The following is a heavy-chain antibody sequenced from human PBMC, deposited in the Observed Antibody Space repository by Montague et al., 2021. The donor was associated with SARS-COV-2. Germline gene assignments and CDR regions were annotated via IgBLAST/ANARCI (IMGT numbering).Heavy chain of an antibody. CDR2: MHFTGKT. Sequence: SETLSLTCSVSGDAITNHYWSWIRQPAGKGLEWTGRMHFTGKTNFSPFFSSRLTMSADTSKNQFSLKLTSVTAADTAIYFCARDRFDFGAGRPGTIDFWGQGTLVTVSS. J-gene: IGHJ4*02. CDR3: ARDRFDFGAGRPGTIDF. CDR1: GDAITNHY. D-gene: IGHD3-10*01. V-gene: IGHV4-4*07.